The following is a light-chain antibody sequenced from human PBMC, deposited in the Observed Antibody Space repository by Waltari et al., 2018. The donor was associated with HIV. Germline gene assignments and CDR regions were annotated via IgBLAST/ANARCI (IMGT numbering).Light chain of an antibody. J-gene: IGLJ2*01. CDR3: SSYTANETLV. Sequence: HSALTQPASVSGSPGQSISISCTGTSRDIGLYNYVSWYQQYPGKAPQVLIYGVNSRPLGISFRFSGSKSGNTASLTMSGLQAEDEADYYCSSYTANETLVFGGGTKLTVL. CDR2: GVN. V-gene: IGLV2-14*03. CDR1: SRDIGLYNY.